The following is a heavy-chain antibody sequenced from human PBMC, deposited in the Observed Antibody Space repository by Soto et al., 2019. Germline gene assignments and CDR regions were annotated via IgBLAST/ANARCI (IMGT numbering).Heavy chain of an antibody. CDR2: IYPGDSDT. Sequence: GESLKISCKGSGYSFTVYWIAWVRQMPGKGLEWMGIIYPGDSDTRYSPSFQGQVTISADKSISTAYLQWSSLKASDTAMYYCARHVDGSGSYYHPNWFDPWGQGTLVTVSS. CDR3: ARHVDGSGSYYHPNWFDP. J-gene: IGHJ5*02. V-gene: IGHV5-51*01. CDR1: GYSFTVYW. D-gene: IGHD3-10*01.